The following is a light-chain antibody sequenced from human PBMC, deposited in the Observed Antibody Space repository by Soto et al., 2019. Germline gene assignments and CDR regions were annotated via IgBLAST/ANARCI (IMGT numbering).Light chain of an antibody. V-gene: IGKV3-11*01. Sequence: EIVLTQSPSTLSLSPGERATLSRRASQSVSSYLAWYQQKPGQAPRLLIYDASNRATGIPARFSGSGSGTDFTLTTSSLEPEDFAVYYCQQRSNWPGTFGQGTKV. CDR1: QSVSSY. J-gene: IGKJ1*01. CDR2: DAS. CDR3: QQRSNWPGT.